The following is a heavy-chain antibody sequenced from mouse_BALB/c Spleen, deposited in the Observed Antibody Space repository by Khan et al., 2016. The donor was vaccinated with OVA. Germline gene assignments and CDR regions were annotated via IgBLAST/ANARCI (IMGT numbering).Heavy chain of an antibody. CDR1: GFTFSSYS. Sequence: EVQLVESGGDLVKPGGSLKLSCAASGFTFSSYSMSWVRQTPDKRLEWVASISSGGDYTYYPDSVKGRFTISRDNAKNTLYLQMSDLKSEDTAIYYCVDHLTGSFAYWGQGTLVTVSA. D-gene: IGHD4-1*01. J-gene: IGHJ3*01. CDR2: ISSGGDYT. V-gene: IGHV5-6*01. CDR3: VDHLTGSFAY.